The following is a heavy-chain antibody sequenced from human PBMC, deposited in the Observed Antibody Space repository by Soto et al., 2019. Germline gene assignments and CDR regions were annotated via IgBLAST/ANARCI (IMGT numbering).Heavy chain of an antibody. D-gene: IGHD2-15*01. J-gene: IGHJ4*02. CDR2: IYYSGST. V-gene: IGHV4-39*01. CDR1: GGSISSSSYY. CDR3: ARHPRYCSGGSCYSLFDY. Sequence: PSETLSLTCTVSGGSISSSSYYWGWIRQPPGKGLEWIGSIYYSGSTYYNPSLKSRVTISVDTSKNQFSLKLSSVTAADTAVYYCARHPRYCSGGSCYSLFDYWGQGTLVTVS.